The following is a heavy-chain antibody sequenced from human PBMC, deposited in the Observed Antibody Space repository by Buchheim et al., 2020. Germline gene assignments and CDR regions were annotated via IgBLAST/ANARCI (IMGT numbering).Heavy chain of an antibody. CDR3: ARDDAGYSSGWFQNTSYYCYGMDV. D-gene: IGHD6-19*01. CDR2: IWYDGSNK. J-gene: IGHJ6*02. V-gene: IGHV3-33*01. Sequence: QVQLVESGGGVVQPGRSLRLSCAASGFTFSSYGMHWVRQAPGKGLEWVAVIWYDGSNKYYADSVKGRFTISRDNSKNTLYLQMNSLRAEDTAVYYCARDDAGYSSGWFQNTSYYCYGMDVWGQGTT. CDR1: GFTFSSYG.